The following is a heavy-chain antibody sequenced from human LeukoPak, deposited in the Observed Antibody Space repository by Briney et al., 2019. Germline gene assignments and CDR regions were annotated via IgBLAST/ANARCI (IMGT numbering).Heavy chain of an antibody. J-gene: IGHJ1*01. V-gene: IGHV3-23*01. CDR1: GFTFSSYA. CDR3: AKDFGPYGSGSFGYFQH. CDR2: ISGSGGST. D-gene: IGHD3-10*01. Sequence: RAGGSLRLSCAASGFTFSSYAMSWVRQAPGKGLEWVSAISGSGGSTYYADSVKGRFTISRDNSKNTLYLQMNSLRAEDTAVYYCAKDFGPYGSGSFGYFQHWGQGTLVTVSS.